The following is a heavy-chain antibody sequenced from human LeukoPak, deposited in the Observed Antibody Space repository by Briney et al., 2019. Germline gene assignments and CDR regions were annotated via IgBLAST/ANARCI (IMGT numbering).Heavy chain of an antibody. CDR1: GFTFSSYG. J-gene: IGHJ4*02. V-gene: IGHV3-33*01. CDR3: ARKRGYSYADY. Sequence: GGSLRLSCAASGFTFSSYGMHWVRQAPGKGLEWVAVIWYDGSNKYYADSVKGRFTISRDNSKNTLYLQMNSLRAEDTAVYYCARKRGYSYADYWGQGTLVTVSS. D-gene: IGHD5-18*01. CDR2: IWYDGSNK.